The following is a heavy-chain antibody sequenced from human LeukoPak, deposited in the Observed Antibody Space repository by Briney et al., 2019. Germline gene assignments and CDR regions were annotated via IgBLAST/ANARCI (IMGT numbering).Heavy chain of an antibody. J-gene: IGHJ4*02. V-gene: IGHV3-23*01. CDR2: ISGSGGST. CDR1: GFTFSSYA. D-gene: IGHD2-15*01. Sequence: QSGGSLRLSCAASGFTFSSYAMSWVRQAPGKGLEWVSAISGSGGSTYYADSVKGRFTISRDNAKNTLFLQMNSLRAEDTAVYYCVRDSPHSGFNIDFDYWGQGTLVTVSS. CDR3: VRDSPHSGFNIDFDY.